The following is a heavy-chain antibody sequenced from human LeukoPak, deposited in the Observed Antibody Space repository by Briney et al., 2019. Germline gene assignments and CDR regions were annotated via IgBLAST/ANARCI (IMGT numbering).Heavy chain of an antibody. CDR2: ISGSGGST. CDR3: AKSGQAAAGFGGIYYGMDV. J-gene: IGHJ6*02. CDR1: GFTFSSYA. Sequence: TGGSLRLSCAASGFTFSSYAMSWARQAPGKGLEWVSAISGSGGSTYYADSVKGRFTISRDNSKNTLYLQMNSLRAEDTAVYYCAKSGQAAAGFGGIYYGMDVWGQGTTVTVSS. V-gene: IGHV3-23*01. D-gene: IGHD6-13*01.